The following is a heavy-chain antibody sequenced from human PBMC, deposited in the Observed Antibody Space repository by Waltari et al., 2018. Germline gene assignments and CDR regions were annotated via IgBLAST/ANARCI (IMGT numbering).Heavy chain of an antibody. J-gene: IGHJ2*01. CDR2: SKSDGSST. CDR3: ARGARRTTVTTGWWYFDL. V-gene: IGHV3-74*01. D-gene: IGHD4-17*01. CDR1: GFTYRMSW. Sequence: EVQLVESGGGLVQPGGSLRLSCAASGFTYRMSWMPWVRQAPGTGLVWVSRSKSDGSSTSYAESVKGRFTISKDNAKNTVYLQMNSLRAEETAIYYCARGARRTTVTTGWWYFDLGGRGTLVTVSS.